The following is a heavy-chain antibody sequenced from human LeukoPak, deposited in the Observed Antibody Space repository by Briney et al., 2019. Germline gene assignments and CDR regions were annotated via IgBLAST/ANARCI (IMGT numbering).Heavy chain of an antibody. J-gene: IGHJ6*02. CDR3: ARWNYYGSGRDYYYGMDV. Sequence: ASVKVSCKASGYTFINYGITWVRQAPGQGLEWMGWISAYSGNTNYAQKFQGRVTMTADTFTSTAYMELRSLGSDDAAVYYCARWNYYGSGRDYYYGMDVWGQGTTVTVSS. D-gene: IGHD3-10*01. V-gene: IGHV1-18*01. CDR1: GYTFINYG. CDR2: ISAYSGNT.